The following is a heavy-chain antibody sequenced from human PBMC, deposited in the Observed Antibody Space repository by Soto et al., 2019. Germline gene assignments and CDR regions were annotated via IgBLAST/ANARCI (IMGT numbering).Heavy chain of an antibody. D-gene: IGHD2-8*01. V-gene: IGHV1-18*01. CDR1: GYTFSRYG. CDR2: ISGYNGDT. Sequence: QGQLVQSGPEVKKPGASVKVSCKASGYTFSRYGISWVRQAPGQGLEWMGWISGYNGDTKYAQKVQGRVTXTLATSXXTAYMELRSLTSDDTAIYYCAKNGQHPYYYYGMDVWGQGTTVTVSS. CDR3: AKNGQHPYYYYGMDV. J-gene: IGHJ6*02.